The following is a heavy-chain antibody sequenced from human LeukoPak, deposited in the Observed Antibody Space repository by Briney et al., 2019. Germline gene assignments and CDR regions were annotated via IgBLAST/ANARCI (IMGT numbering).Heavy chain of an antibody. CDR1: GFTFSNST. J-gene: IGHJ4*02. CDR3: AREWELLPDY. D-gene: IGHD1-26*01. Sequence: GGSLRLSCAASGFTFSNSTLNWVRQAPGKGLEWVSYISGSSPTIYYADSVKGRFTISRDNAKNSLYLQMNSLRAEDTAVYYCAREWELLPDYWGQGTLVTVSS. V-gene: IGHV3-48*04. CDR2: ISGSSPTI.